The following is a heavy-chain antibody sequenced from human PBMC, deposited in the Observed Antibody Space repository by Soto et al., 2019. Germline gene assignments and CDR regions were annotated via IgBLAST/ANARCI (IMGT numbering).Heavy chain of an antibody. V-gene: IGHV3-30-3*01. CDR1: GFTFSSYA. D-gene: IGHD4-17*01. J-gene: IGHJ4*02. CDR3: ARDWMTTVTTGGFEY. CDR2: ISYDGSNK. Sequence: QVQLVESGGGVVQPGRSLRLSCAASGFTFSSYAMHWVRQAPGKGLEWVAVISYDGSNKYYADSVKGRFTISRDNSKNTLYLQMNSLRAEDTAVYYCARDWMTTVTTGGFEYWGQGTLVTVSS.